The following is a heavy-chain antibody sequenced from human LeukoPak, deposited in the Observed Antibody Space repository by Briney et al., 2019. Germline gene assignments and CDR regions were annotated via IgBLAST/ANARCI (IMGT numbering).Heavy chain of an antibody. J-gene: IGHJ3*02. Sequence: SETLSLTCTVSGGSISSDYWSWIRQPAGKGLEWIGRIYTSGSTNYNPSLKSRVTMSVDTSKNQFSLKLSSVTAADTAVYYCAREVVVVPAARKNAFDIWGQGTMVTVSS. V-gene: IGHV4-4*07. CDR1: GGSISSDY. CDR3: AREVVVVPAARKNAFDI. D-gene: IGHD2-2*01. CDR2: IYTSGST.